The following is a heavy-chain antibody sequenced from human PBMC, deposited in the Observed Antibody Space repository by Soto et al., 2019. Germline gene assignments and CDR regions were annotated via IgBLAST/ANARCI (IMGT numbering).Heavy chain of an antibody. CDR3: ARITGRHRDE. Sequence: SEPLSLTCTVSSGSISVTNVFWGWVRQPPGKGLEWIGNIDYSGTAYFSPSLATRVTFHVDTSKNQFSLTLYSVTAADTAVYYCARITGRHRDEWGQGILVTV. CDR2: IDYSGTA. CDR1: SGSISVTNVF. V-gene: IGHV4-39*01. J-gene: IGHJ4*02. D-gene: IGHD1-20*01.